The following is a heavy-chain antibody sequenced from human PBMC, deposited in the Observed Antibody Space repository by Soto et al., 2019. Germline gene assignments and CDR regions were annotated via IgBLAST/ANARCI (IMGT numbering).Heavy chain of an antibody. D-gene: IGHD1-7*01. Sequence: EVHLLESGGGLVQSGGSLRLSCAASGFAFRTYAMSWVRQAPGKVLDWVSFSSGAGGSTYYADAVKGRFTISRDNAKNTLYLQMNNLRAEDTAIYYCVKAPLELWHPNWFDPWGQGTLVTVSS. CDR2: SSGAGGST. J-gene: IGHJ5*02. V-gene: IGHV3-23*01. CDR3: VKAPLELWHPNWFDP. CDR1: GFAFRTYA.